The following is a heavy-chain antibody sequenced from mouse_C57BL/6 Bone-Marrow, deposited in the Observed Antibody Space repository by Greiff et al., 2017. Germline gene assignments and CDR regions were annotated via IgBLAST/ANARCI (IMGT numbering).Heavy chain of an antibody. CDR1: GFSLTSYG. Sequence: QVQLQQSGPGLVQPSQSLSITCTVSGFSLTSYGVHWVRQSPGKGLEWLGVIWRGGSTDYNAAFISRLSISKDNSKSQVFFKMNSLQADDTAIYYCARDYGSSYRYFDVWGTGTTVTVSS. D-gene: IGHD1-1*01. V-gene: IGHV2-2*01. CDR2: IWRGGST. J-gene: IGHJ1*03. CDR3: ARDYGSSYRYFDV.